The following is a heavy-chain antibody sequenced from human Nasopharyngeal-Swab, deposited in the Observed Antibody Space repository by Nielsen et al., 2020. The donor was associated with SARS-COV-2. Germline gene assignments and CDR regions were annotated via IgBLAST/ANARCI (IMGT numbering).Heavy chain of an antibody. J-gene: IGHJ4*02. D-gene: IGHD6-13*01. Sequence: GGSLRLSCAASGFTFSSYAMHWVRQAPGKGLEWVAVISYDGSNKYYADSVKGRFTISRDNSKNTLYLQMNSLRAEDTAVYYCARAEQQLVPFDYWGQGTLVTVSS. CDR1: GFTFSSYA. CDR3: ARAEQQLVPFDY. V-gene: IGHV3-30-3*01. CDR2: ISYDGSNK.